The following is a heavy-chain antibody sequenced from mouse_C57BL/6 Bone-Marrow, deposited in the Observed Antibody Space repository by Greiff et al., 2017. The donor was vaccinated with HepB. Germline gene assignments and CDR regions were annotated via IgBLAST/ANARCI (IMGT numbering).Heavy chain of an antibody. J-gene: IGHJ3*01. V-gene: IGHV7-3*01. CDR1: GFTFTDYY. CDR3: ASLIDSSGYWFAY. D-gene: IGHD3-2*02. CDR2: IRNKANGYTT. Sequence: EVMLVESGGGLVQPGGSLSLSCAASGFTFTDYYMSWVRQPPGKALEWLGFIRNKANGYTTEYSASVKGRFTISRDNSQSILYLQMNALRAEDSATYYCASLIDSSGYWFAYWGQGTLVTVSA.